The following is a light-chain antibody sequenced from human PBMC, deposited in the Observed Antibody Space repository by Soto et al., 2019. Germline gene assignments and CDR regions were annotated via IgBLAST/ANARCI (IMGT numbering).Light chain of an antibody. J-gene: IGKJ3*01. CDR2: GAS. CDR3: QQYHDWPPIT. V-gene: IGKV3-15*01. CDR1: QSISSD. Sequence: EVVMTQSPGTLSLSAGERATVSCRASQSISSDLAWYQQKPGQAPRLLIYGASTRATDIPARCSGGGSGAEFTLTISSLQSEDAAIYYCQQYHDWPPITFGPGTKVHIK.